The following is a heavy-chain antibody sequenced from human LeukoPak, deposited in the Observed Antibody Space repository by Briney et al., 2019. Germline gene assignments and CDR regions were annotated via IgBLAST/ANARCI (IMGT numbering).Heavy chain of an antibody. CDR1: GYTFTSYA. J-gene: IGHJ6*02. Sequence: GASVKVSCKASGYTFTSYAISWVRQAPGQGLEWMGWISAYNGNTNYAQKLQGRVTMTTDTSTSTAYMELRSLRSDDTAVYYCARDIVLMVYARSSYYGMDVWGQGTTVTVSS. D-gene: IGHD2-8*01. CDR3: ARDIVLMVYARSSYYGMDV. CDR2: ISAYNGNT. V-gene: IGHV1-18*01.